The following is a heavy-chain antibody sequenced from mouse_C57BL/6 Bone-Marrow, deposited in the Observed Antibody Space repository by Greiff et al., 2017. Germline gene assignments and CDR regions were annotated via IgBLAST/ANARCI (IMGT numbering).Heavy chain of an antibody. CDR2: LYPGDGDT. J-gene: IGHJ3*01. Sequence: VQLQQSVAELVKPGASVKISCKASGYAFSSSWMNWVKQRPGQGLEWIGQLYPGDGDTNYNGKFKGKATLTADTSSSTAYMQLSSLTSEDSAVYCCARGQLRPAWFAYWGQGTLVTVSA. CDR1: GYAFSSSW. CDR3: ARGQLRPAWFAY. D-gene: IGHD3-2*02. V-gene: IGHV1-80*01.